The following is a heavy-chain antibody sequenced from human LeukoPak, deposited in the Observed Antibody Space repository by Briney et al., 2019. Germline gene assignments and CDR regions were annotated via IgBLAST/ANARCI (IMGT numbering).Heavy chain of an antibody. CDR3: ARHYYDILRYYFDY. V-gene: IGHV3-20*04. CDR2: INWNGGST. J-gene: IGHJ4*02. Sequence: GGSLRLSCAASGFTFDDYGMSWVRQAPGKGLEWVSGINWNGGSTGYADSVKGRFTISRDNAKNSLYLQMNSLRAEDTALYYCARHYYDILRYYFDYWAQGTLVTVSS. D-gene: IGHD3-9*01. CDR1: GFTFDDYG.